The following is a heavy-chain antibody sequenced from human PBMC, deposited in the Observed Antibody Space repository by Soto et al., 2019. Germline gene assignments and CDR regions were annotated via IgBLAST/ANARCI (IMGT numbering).Heavy chain of an antibody. V-gene: IGHV1-18*01. J-gene: IGHJ4*02. CDR1: GYAFTSYA. CDR2: ITPYDGKT. CDR3: ANVVGAVPH. D-gene: IGHD1-26*01. Sequence: GSVKVSCKSFGYAFTSYAVSWVRQAPGQGLEWMGWITPYDGKTNYVQHLQGRVAVTIDTSTDTVYMELRSLSSDDTAVYYCANVVGAVPHWGQGTKVTVSS.